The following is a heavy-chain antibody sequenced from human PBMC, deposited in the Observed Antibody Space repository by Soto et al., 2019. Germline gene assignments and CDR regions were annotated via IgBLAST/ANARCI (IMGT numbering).Heavy chain of an antibody. J-gene: IGHJ4*02. V-gene: IGHV3-23*01. CDR1: GFTFSSYA. Sequence: GGSLRLSCAASGFTFSSYAMSWVRQAPWKGLEWASAISGSGGSTYYADSVKGRFTISRDNSKNTLYLQMNSLRAEDTAVYYCAKGDDYGDYIPYFDYWGQGTLVTVSS. D-gene: IGHD4-17*01. CDR3: AKGDDYGDYIPYFDY. CDR2: ISGSGGST.